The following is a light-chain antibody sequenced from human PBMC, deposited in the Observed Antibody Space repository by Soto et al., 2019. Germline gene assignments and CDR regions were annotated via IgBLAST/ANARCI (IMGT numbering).Light chain of an antibody. CDR3: QHYGSSSYT. CDR2: GAS. J-gene: IGKJ2*01. Sequence: EIVLTQSPSTLSLSPGERATLSCRASQSVSSSSLAWYQQKPGQAPRLLIYGASSRATGIPDRFSGSGSGTDFTLTISRLEPADFAVYFCQHYGSSSYTFGQGTKLEIK. CDR1: QSVSSSS. V-gene: IGKV3-20*01.